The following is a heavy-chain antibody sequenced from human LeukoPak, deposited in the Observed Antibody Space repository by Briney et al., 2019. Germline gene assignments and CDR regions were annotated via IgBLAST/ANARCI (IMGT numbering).Heavy chain of an antibody. D-gene: IGHD2-21*02. Sequence: GGSLRLSCAASGFTFSSYSMNWVRQAPGKGLEWVSYISSSSSTIYYADSVKGRFTISRDNAKNSLYLQMNRLRAEDTAVYYCAREGLCGGDCYSPDPFDYWGQGTLVTVSS. J-gene: IGHJ4*02. V-gene: IGHV3-48*04. CDR3: AREGLCGGDCYSPDPFDY. CDR2: ISSSSSTI. CDR1: GFTFSSYS.